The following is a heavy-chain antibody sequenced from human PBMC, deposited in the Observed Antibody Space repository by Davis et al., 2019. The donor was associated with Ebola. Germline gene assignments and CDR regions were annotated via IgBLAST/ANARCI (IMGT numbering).Heavy chain of an antibody. J-gene: IGHJ1*01. V-gene: IGHV4-59*01. CDR2: FYYSGCT. Sequence: PSETLSPTFTLPGSSTISYYCNWIPQPPGKGLEWIGYFYYSGCTNYNPSLKSRVTILLDTSKNQFSLKLSSVTAAETAVYYCAREGGNYWGQGTLVTVSS. CDR3: AREGGNY. CDR1: GSSTISYY. D-gene: IGHD3-16*01.